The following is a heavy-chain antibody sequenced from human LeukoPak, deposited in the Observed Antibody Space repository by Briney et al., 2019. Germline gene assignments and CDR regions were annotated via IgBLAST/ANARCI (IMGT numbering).Heavy chain of an antibody. V-gene: IGHV4-59*01. Sequence: SETLSLTCAVYGGSFSGCYWSWIRQPPGKGLEWIGYIYYSGSTNYNPSLKSRVTISVDTSKNQFSLKLSSVTAADTAVYYCARDIDSSGYYFDYWGQGTLVTVSS. J-gene: IGHJ4*02. CDR3: ARDIDSSGYYFDY. D-gene: IGHD3-22*01. CDR2: IYYSGST. CDR1: GGSFSGCY.